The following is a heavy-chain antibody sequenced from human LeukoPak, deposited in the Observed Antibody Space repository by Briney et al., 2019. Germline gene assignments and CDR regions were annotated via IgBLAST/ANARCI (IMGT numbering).Heavy chain of an antibody. J-gene: IGHJ4*02. CDR3: ARADYYDSGSFYPLNF. D-gene: IGHD3-10*01. V-gene: IGHV3-11*04. CDR1: GFTFSDYY. Sequence: GGSLRLSCAASGFTFSDYYMSWIRQAPGKGLEWVSYISSSGSFIYYADSVKGRFTISRDNAKNSLYLQMNSLRAEDTAVFYCARADYYDSGSFYPLNFWGQGTLVTVSS. CDR2: ISSSGSFI.